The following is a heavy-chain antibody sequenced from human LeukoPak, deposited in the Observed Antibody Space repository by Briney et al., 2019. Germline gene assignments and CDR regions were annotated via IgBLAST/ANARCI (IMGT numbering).Heavy chain of an antibody. CDR3: ARVPLWFGELLLDY. D-gene: IGHD3-10*01. Sequence: GASVKVSCKASGYTFTSYYMHWVRQAPGQGLEWMGWINPNSGGTNYAQKFQGRVTMTRDTSNSTAYMELSRLRSDDTAVYYCARVPLWFGELLLDYWGQGTLVTVSS. V-gene: IGHV1-2*02. J-gene: IGHJ4*02. CDR1: GYTFTSYY. CDR2: INPNSGGT.